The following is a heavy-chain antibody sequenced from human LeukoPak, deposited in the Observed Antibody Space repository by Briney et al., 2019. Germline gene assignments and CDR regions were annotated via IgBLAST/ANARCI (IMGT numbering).Heavy chain of an antibody. CDR2: IYYSGST. D-gene: IGHD3-9*01. J-gene: IGHJ4*02. CDR3: ARVPVNYDILTGYSSPFYFDY. V-gene: IGHV4-61*08. CDR1: GGSISSGGYS. Sequence: SETLSLTCAVSGGSISSGGYSWSWIRQPPGKGLEWIGYIYYSGSTNYNPSLKSRVTISVDTSKNQFSLKLSSVTAADTAVYYCARVPVNYDILTGYSSPFYFDYWGQGTLVTVSS.